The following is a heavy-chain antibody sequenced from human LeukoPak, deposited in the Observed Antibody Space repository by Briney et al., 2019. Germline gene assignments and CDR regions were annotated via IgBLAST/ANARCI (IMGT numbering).Heavy chain of an antibody. Sequence: ASETLSLTCTVSGGSISSYYWSWIRQPAGKGLEWIGRIYTSGSTNYNPSLKSRVTMSVDTSKNQFSLKLSSVTAADTAVYYCAGTNTYYYDSSGYYGVRLGAFDIWGQGTMVTVSS. CDR1: GGSISSYY. V-gene: IGHV4-4*07. J-gene: IGHJ3*02. CDR2: IYTSGST. CDR3: AGTNTYYYDSSGYYGVRLGAFDI. D-gene: IGHD3-22*01.